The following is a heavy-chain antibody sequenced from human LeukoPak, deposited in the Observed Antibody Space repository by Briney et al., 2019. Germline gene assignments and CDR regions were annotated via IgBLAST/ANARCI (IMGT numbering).Heavy chain of an antibody. Sequence: GGSLRLSCAASGFTVSSNYMSWVRQAPGKGLEWVSTTYSGGTTNYTDSVKGRFIISRDNSKNTLYLQMNSLRVEDTAVYYCARSLYGFDIWGQGTMVTVSS. CDR3: ARSLYGFDI. V-gene: IGHV3-66*01. CDR1: GFTVSSNY. CDR2: TYSGGTT. J-gene: IGHJ3*02.